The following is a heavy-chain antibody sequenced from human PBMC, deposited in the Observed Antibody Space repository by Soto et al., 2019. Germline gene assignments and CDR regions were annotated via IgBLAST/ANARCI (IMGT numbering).Heavy chain of an antibody. CDR1: GYAFPTYG. D-gene: IGHD4-17*01. V-gene: IGHV1-18*01. CDR2: ISVYNGDT. CDR3: ARDRGNDYLGKSFDY. Sequence: ASVKVSCKTSGYAFPTYGIIWVRQVPRQGLEWMGWISVYNGDTDYAQNLQGRVTLTTDTSTNTAYMELRSLRSDDTAVYYCARDRGNDYLGKSFDYWGQGTLVTVSS. J-gene: IGHJ4*02.